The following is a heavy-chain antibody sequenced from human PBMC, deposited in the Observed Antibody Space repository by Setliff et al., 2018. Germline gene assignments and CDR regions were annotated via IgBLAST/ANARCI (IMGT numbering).Heavy chain of an antibody. D-gene: IGHD2-21*02. CDR2: IWNDGSSK. J-gene: IGHJ6*02. V-gene: IGHV3-33*08. CDR3: ARNWVTAQHYYYGMDV. CDR1: GFTFSSYA. Sequence: GGSLRLSCAASGFTFSSYAMSWVRQAPGKGLEWVALIWNDGSSKFYGDSVKGRFTISRDNSKNTLYLQMDSLRAEDTAVYYCARNWVTAQHYYYGMDVWGQGTTVTVSS.